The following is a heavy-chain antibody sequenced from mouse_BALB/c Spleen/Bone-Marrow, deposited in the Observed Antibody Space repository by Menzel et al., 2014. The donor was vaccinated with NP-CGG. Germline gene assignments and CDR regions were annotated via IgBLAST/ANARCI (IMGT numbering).Heavy chain of an antibody. V-gene: IGHV1S56*01. CDR3: AMWLRRDYYAMDY. Sequence: VQLQQSGPELVKPGASVRISCKASGYTFTRYCIQWMKQRPGQGLEWIGWIYPGNVNTKYNEKFKGKATLTADKSSSTAYMQLSSLTSEDSAVYFCAMWLRRDYYAMDYWGQGTSVTVSS. J-gene: IGHJ4*01. CDR2: IYPGNVNT. CDR1: GYTFTRYC. D-gene: IGHD2-2*01.